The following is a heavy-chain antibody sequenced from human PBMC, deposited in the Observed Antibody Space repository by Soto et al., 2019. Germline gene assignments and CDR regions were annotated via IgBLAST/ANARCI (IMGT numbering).Heavy chain of an antibody. J-gene: IGHJ6*02. CDR1: GGTFSSYA. Sequence: QVQLVQSGAEVKKPGSSVKVSCKASGGTFSSYAISWVRQAPGQGLEWMGGIIPIFGTANYAQKFQGRVTITADESTSTAYMELSSLRSEDTAVYYCVRDPDTAMVSHYYYGMDVWGQGTTVTVSS. D-gene: IGHD5-18*01. V-gene: IGHV1-69*12. CDR2: IIPIFGTA. CDR3: VRDPDTAMVSHYYYGMDV.